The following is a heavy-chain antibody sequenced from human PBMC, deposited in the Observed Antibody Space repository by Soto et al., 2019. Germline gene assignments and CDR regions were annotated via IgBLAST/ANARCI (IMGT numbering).Heavy chain of an antibody. J-gene: IGHJ6*02. Sequence: ASVKVSCKASGYTFTGYCMHWVRQAPGQGLEWMGWINPNSGGTNDAQKFQGWATMTRDTSISTAYMELSRLRSDDTAVYYCARDYVVVTATPYYYGMDVWGQGTTVTAP. CDR2: INPNSGGT. D-gene: IGHD2-21*02. CDR3: ARDYVVVTATPYYYGMDV. V-gene: IGHV1-2*04. CDR1: GYTFTGYC.